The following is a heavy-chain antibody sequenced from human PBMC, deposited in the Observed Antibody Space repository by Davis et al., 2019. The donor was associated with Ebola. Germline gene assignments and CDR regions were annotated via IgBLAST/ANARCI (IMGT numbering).Heavy chain of an antibody. Sequence: PSETLSLTCAVYGGSSSGYYWSWIRQPPGKGLEWIGEINHSGRTNYNPSLKSRVTISVDTSKNQFSLKLSSVTAADTAVYYCARAAGLYWNYWGQGTLVTVSS. CDR3: ARAAGLYWNY. J-gene: IGHJ4*02. V-gene: IGHV4-34*01. CDR2: INHSGRT. CDR1: GGSSSGYY. D-gene: IGHD2-8*02.